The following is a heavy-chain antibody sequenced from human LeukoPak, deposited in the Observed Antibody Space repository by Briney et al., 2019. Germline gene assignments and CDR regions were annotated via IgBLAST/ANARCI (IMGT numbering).Heavy chain of an antibody. J-gene: IGHJ4*02. CDR2: TSATGGTT. CDR3: ARVGGNSQTDY. Sequence: GGSLRLSCAASGFTFSSYAMSCVRQAPGKGLEWVSSTSATGGTTYYADSVKGRFTFSRDNSKNTLFLQMNSLRVEDTALYYCARVGGNSQTDYWGQGTLVTFSS. CDR1: GFTFSSYA. V-gene: IGHV3-23*01. D-gene: IGHD4-23*01.